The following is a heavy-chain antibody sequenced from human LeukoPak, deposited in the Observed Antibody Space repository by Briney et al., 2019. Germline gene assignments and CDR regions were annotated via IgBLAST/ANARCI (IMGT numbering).Heavy chain of an antibody. D-gene: IGHD6-13*01. CDR2: IIPIFGTA. CDR3: ARDNSSRPYYYYYMDV. V-gene: IGHV1-69*06. Sequence: ASVKVSCKASGGTFSSYAISWVRQAPGQGLEWMGGIIPIFGTANYAQKFQGRVTITADKSTSTAYMELSSLRSEDTAVYYCARDNSSRPYYYYYMDVWGKGTTVTVSS. CDR1: GGTFSSYA. J-gene: IGHJ6*03.